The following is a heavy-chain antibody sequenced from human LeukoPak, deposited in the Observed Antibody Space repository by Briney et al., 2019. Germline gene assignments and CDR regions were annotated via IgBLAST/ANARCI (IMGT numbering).Heavy chain of an antibody. CDR3: AREARGKVGATSAFDI. Sequence: GGSLRLSCAASGFTFSSYEMNWVRQAPGKGLEWVSYISSSGSTIYYADSVKGRFTISRDNAKNSLYLQMNSLRAEDTAVYYCAREARGKVGATSAFDIWGQGTMVTVSS. D-gene: IGHD1-26*01. CDR1: GFTFSSYE. CDR2: ISSSGSTI. V-gene: IGHV3-48*03. J-gene: IGHJ3*02.